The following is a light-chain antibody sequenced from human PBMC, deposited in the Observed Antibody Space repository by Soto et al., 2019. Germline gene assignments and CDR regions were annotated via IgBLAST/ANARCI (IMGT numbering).Light chain of an antibody. Sequence: EMVMTQSPATLSVSPGERATLSCRASQSVSSGLAWYQQKPGQTPRLLISEASTRATGVPARFSGSGSGAEFTLTINSLQSEDFAVYYCQPYNNWPLTFGGGTKVDIK. V-gene: IGKV3-15*01. CDR1: QSVSSG. CDR3: QPYNNWPLT. J-gene: IGKJ4*01. CDR2: EAS.